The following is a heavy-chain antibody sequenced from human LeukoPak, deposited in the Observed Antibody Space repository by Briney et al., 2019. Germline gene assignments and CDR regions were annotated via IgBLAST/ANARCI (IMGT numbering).Heavy chain of an antibody. V-gene: IGHV3-7*01. Sequence: GGSLRLSCAASGFTFSSYWMSWARQAPGTGLEWVATIKQDGSERKYVDSVKGRFTISRDNAKNSLYLQMNSLRAEDTAVYYCARVQEMATIYRWFDPWGQGTLVTVSS. CDR1: GFTFSSYW. CDR2: IKQDGSER. D-gene: IGHD5-24*01. J-gene: IGHJ5*02. CDR3: ARVQEMATIYRWFDP.